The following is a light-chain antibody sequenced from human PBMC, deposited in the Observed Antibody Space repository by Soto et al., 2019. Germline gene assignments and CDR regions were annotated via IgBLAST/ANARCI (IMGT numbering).Light chain of an antibody. Sequence: IQVTQSTSTLSASVGDRVCVTCRASQTISSWLAWYQQKPGKAPKLLIYKASTLKSGAPSRFSGSGSGTEFTLTISSLQPDDFATYYCQHYSSYSEAFGQGTKVDIK. CDR1: QTISSW. CDR2: KAS. V-gene: IGKV1-5*03. CDR3: QHYSSYSEA. J-gene: IGKJ1*01.